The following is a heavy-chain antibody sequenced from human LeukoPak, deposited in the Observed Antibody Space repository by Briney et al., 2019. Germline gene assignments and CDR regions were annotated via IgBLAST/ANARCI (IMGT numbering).Heavy chain of an antibody. CDR2: IKSKTDGGTT. V-gene: IGHV3-15*01. CDR1: GFTFSNAW. CDR3: TPSHYYDSSGYYYYDAFDI. J-gene: IGHJ3*02. D-gene: IGHD3-22*01. Sequence: PGGSLRLSCAASGFTFSNAWMSWVRQAPGKGLEWVGRIKSKTDGGTTDYAAPVKGRFTISRDYSKNTLYLQVNSLKTEDTAVYYCTPSHYYDSSGYYYYDAFDIWGQGTMVTVSS.